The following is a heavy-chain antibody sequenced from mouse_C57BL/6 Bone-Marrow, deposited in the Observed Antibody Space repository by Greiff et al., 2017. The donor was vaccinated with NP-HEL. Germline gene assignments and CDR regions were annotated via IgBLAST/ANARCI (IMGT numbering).Heavy chain of an antibody. CDR2: FYPGSGSI. D-gene: IGHD2-5*01. CDR3: ARHEGAYYSNYSWFAY. V-gene: IGHV1-62-2*01. Sequence: QVQLKESGAELVKPGASVKLSCKASGYTFTEYTIHWVKQRSGQGLEWIGWFYPGSGSIKYNEKFKDKATLTADKSSSTVYMELSRLTSEDSAVYFWARHEGAYYSNYSWFAYWGQGTLVTVSA. J-gene: IGHJ3*01. CDR1: GYTFTEYT.